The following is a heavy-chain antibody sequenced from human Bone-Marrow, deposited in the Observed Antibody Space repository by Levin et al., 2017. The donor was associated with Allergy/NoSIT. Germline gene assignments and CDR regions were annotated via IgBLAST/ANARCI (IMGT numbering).Heavy chain of an antibody. CDR3: TRDWRHLAMDV. J-gene: IGHJ6*02. D-gene: IGHD1-1*01. Sequence: GESLKISCAASGFTLSSYWMHWVRQTPGKGLVWVSRIKGDGSDTAYADSVKGRFTISRDNARNTLYLQINSLRVEDTAVYYCTRDWRHLAMDVWGQGTTVTVSS. CDR2: IKGDGSDT. V-gene: IGHV3-74*01. CDR1: GFTLSSYW.